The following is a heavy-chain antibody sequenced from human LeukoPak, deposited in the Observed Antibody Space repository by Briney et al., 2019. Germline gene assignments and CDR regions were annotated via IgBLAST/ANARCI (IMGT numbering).Heavy chain of an antibody. CDR1: GFTFNSYT. Sequence: GGSLRLSCAASGFTFNSYTMNWVRQAPGKGLEWVSFISSSSNYIYYADSVKGRLTISRDDAKNSLYLQMNSLGAEDTAVYYCAKSLYSGYDWEYFDYWGQGTLVTVSS. CDR2: ISSSSNYI. D-gene: IGHD5-12*01. CDR3: AKSLYSGYDWEYFDY. V-gene: IGHV3-21*01. J-gene: IGHJ4*02.